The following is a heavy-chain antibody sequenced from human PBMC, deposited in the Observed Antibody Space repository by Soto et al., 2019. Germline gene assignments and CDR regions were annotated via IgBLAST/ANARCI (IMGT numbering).Heavy chain of an antibody. CDR1: GYTFTSYG. CDR3: ARVPRGWTDYYYMDV. J-gene: IGHJ6*03. V-gene: IGHV1-18*01. D-gene: IGHD2-15*01. CDR2: ISAYNGNT. Sequence: QVPLVQSGAEVKKPGASVKVSCKASGYTFTSYGISWVRQAPGQGLEWMGWISAYNGNTNYAQMLQGRVTMTKDTSTSTAYMELRSLRSDDTAVYYCARVPRGWTDYYYMDVWGKGTTVTVSS.